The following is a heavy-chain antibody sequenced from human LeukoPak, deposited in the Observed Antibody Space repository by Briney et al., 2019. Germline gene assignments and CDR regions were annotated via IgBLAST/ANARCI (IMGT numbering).Heavy chain of an antibody. D-gene: IGHD6-19*01. Sequence: GGSLRLSCAASGFTFSSYAMSWVRQAPGKGLEWVSTIGGSGANTYYADSLRGRFTISRDNSKNTLYLQMNSLRAEDTAVYYCARGPGWYSSGWYLDYWGQGTLVTVSS. CDR3: ARGPGWYSSGWYLDY. CDR2: IGGSGANT. V-gene: IGHV3-23*01. CDR1: GFTFSSYA. J-gene: IGHJ4*02.